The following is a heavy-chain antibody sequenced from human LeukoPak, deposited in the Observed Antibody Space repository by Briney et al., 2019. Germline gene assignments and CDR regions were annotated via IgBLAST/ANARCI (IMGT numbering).Heavy chain of an antibody. Sequence: SETLSLTCTVSGGSISSYYWSWIRQPPGKGLEWIGYIYSSGSTNYNPSLKSRVTISVDTSKNQFSLKLSSVTAADTAVYYCARSFRGYSYGYFDYWGQGTLVTVSS. CDR1: GGSISSYY. CDR2: IYSSGST. V-gene: IGHV4-59*01. D-gene: IGHD5-18*01. J-gene: IGHJ4*02. CDR3: ARSFRGYSYGYFDY.